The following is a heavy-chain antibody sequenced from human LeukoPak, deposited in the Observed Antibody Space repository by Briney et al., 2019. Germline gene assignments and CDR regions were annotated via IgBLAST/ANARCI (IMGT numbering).Heavy chain of an antibody. Sequence: PSETLSLTCTVFGGSISSYYWSWIRQPPGKGLEWIGYIYYSGSTNYNPSLKSRVTISVDTSKNQFSLKLSSVTAADTAVYYCARAEWERYPLPYFQHWGQGTLVTVSS. CDR1: GGSISSYY. J-gene: IGHJ1*01. CDR3: ARAEWERYPLPYFQH. V-gene: IGHV4-59*01. D-gene: IGHD1-26*01. CDR2: IYYSGST.